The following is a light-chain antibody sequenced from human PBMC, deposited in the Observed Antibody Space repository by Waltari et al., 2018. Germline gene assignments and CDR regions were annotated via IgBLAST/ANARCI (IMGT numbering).Light chain of an antibody. CDR2: GRN. CDR1: TLRNLY. V-gene: IGLV3-19*01. CDR3: NSRDGGGTHMGNV. J-gene: IGLJ1*01. Sequence: SSELTQDPAVSVALGQTVTITCQGDTLRNLYATWYQQKPGQAPVIVIYGRNKRPSGIPDRFSASSSGITASLTISGAQAEDEADYYCNSRDGGGTHMGNVFGPGTKVTVL.